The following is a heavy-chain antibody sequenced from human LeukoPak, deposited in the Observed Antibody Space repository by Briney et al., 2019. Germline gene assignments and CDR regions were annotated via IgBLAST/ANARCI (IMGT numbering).Heavy chain of an antibody. CDR3: ARDGLAAAGTWWFDP. J-gene: IGHJ5*02. V-gene: IGHV4-59*08. Sequence: PSETLSLTCTVSGGSTSSYYWSWIRQPPGKGLEWIGYIYYSGSTNYNPSLKSRVTISVGTSKNQFSLKLSSVTAADTAVYYCARDGLAAAGTWWFDPWGQGTLVTVSS. CDR2: IYYSGST. D-gene: IGHD6-13*01. CDR1: GGSTSSYY.